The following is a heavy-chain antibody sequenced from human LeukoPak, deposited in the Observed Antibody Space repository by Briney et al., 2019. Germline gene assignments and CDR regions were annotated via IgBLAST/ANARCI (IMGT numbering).Heavy chain of an antibody. V-gene: IGHV4-61*02. CDR2: IYTSGST. CDR3: VRQFDY. Sequence: PSQTLSLTCSVSGASINSDDYYWSWVRQPAGKGLEWIGRIYTSGSTDYNPSLKSRVTISVDTSKNQFSLRLCSVTAADTAVYYCVRQFDYWGQGTLVTVSS. J-gene: IGHJ4*02. CDR1: GASINSDDYY.